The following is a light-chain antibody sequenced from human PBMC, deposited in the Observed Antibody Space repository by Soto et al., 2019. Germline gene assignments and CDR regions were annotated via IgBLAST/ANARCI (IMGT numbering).Light chain of an antibody. V-gene: IGLV1-44*01. Sequence: QSVLTQPPSASGTPGQRVTISCSGSSSNIGSNTVNWYQQRPGTAPKLLIYSNNQRPSGVPDRFSGSKSCASASLAISGLESEDEADYYCAAWDDSLNVAFCGGSKLTVL. CDR1: SSNIGSNT. CDR3: AAWDDSLNVA. J-gene: IGLJ2*01. CDR2: SNN.